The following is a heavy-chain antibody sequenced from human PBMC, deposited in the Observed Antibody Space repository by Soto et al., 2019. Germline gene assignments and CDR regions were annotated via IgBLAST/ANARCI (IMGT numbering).Heavy chain of an antibody. CDR2: INPNSGGT. V-gene: IGHV1-2*04. D-gene: IGHD7-27*01. CDR3: ATAGTGDSQNGAFDI. Sequence: ASVKVSCKASGYTFTGYYMHWVRQAPGQGLEWMGWINPNSGGTNYAQKFQGWVTMTRDTSISTAYMELSRLRSDDTAVYYCATAGTGDSQNGAFDIWGQGTMVTVSS. CDR1: GYTFTGYY. J-gene: IGHJ3*02.